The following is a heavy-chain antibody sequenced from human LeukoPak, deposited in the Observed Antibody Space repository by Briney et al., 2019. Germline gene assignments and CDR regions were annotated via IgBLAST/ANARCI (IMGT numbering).Heavy chain of an antibody. D-gene: IGHD5-12*01. CDR3: ARHQSRGRLATIAY. CDR2: MYYRGST. J-gene: IGHJ4*02. CDR1: GASISSSSYY. Sequence: PSETLSLTCTVSGASISSSSYYWGWIRQPPGKGLEWIGTMYYRGSTYYNPSLKSRVTMSEDTSKNQFSLKMTSVTAADTAVFYCARHQSRGRLATIAYWGQGTLVTVSS. V-gene: IGHV4-39*01.